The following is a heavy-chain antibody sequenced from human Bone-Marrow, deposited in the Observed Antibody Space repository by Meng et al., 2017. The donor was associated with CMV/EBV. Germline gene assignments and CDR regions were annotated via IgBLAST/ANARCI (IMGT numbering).Heavy chain of an antibody. CDR3: ARDWELGY. J-gene: IGHJ4*02. Sequence: GSLRLSCTVSGGSISSSSYYWGWIRQPPGKGLEWIGSIYYSGSTYYNPSLKSRVTITVDTSKNQFSLKLSSVTAADTAVYYCARDWELGYWGQGTLVTVSS. D-gene: IGHD3-10*01. CDR2: IYYSGST. CDR1: GGSISSSSYY. V-gene: IGHV4-39*07.